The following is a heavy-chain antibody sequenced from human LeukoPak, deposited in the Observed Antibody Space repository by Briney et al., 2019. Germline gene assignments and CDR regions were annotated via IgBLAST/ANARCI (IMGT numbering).Heavy chain of an antibody. J-gene: IGHJ5*02. D-gene: IGHD2-2*01. V-gene: IGHV4-38-2*02. CDR2: ISHSGTT. CDR1: GYSISSDSY. CDR3: AKFGSTSGRGFDP. Sequence: SETLSLTCTVSGYSISSDSYWGWIRQPPGKRLEWIGTISHSGTTYYSPSLKSRVTISIDTSENHFSLDLTSVTATDTAVYYCAKFGSTSGRGFDPWGQGTLVTVSS.